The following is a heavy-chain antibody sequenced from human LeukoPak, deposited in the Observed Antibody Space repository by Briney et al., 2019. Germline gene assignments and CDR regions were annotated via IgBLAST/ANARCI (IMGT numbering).Heavy chain of an antibody. J-gene: IGHJ4*02. CDR2: ISSSGSTI. Sequence: QPGGSLRLSCAASGFTFSSYEMNGVRQAPGKGLEWVSYISSSGSTIYYADSVKGRFTISRDNAKNSLYLQMNSLRAEDTAVYYCARVGAAVAVDYWGQGTLVTVSS. CDR3: ARVGAAVAVDY. V-gene: IGHV3-48*03. CDR1: GFTFSSYE. D-gene: IGHD6-19*01.